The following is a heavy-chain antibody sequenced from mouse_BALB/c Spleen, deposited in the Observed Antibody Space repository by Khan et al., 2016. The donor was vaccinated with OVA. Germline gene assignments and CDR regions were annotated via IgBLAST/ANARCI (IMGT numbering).Heavy chain of an antibody. D-gene: IGHD2-1*01. V-gene: IGHV1-5*01. J-gene: IGHJ2*01. CDR1: GYTFTSYW. CDR2: IYPGNSDI. CDR3: TRIGFGNYESWDY. Sequence: VQLQQSGTVLARPGASVKMSCKASGYTFTSYWMHWVKQRPGQGLEWIGAIYPGNSDINYNQKFKGKAKLTAVTSTSTAYMELNSLTNEDSAVYYCTRIGFGNYESWDYWGQGTTLTVSS.